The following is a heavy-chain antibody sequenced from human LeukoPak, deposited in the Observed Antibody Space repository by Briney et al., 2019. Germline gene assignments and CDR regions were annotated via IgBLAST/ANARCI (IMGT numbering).Heavy chain of an antibody. CDR1: GFTFSDYG. Sequence: PGGSLRLSCAASGFTFSDYGIHWVRQAPGKGLRWVSAISGSGGSTYYADSVKGRFTISRDNSKNTLYLQMNSLRAEDTAVYYCARGHSGWYDYWGQGTLVTVSS. V-gene: IGHV3-23*01. J-gene: IGHJ4*02. CDR2: ISGSGGST. CDR3: ARGHSGWYDY. D-gene: IGHD6-19*01.